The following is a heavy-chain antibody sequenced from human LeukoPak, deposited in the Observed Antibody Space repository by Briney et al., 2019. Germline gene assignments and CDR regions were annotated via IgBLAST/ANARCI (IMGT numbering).Heavy chain of an antibody. J-gene: IGHJ3*02. CDR3: ARGDDYGGAFDM. Sequence: NHGESLKISCKGSGCSFTSYWISWVRQMPGKGLEWMGRIDPGDSSTNYSPSFQGHVTISADKSISTAYLQWSSLKASDTAMYYCARGDDYGGAFDMWGQGTMVTVSS. CDR2: IDPGDSST. CDR1: GCSFTSYW. V-gene: IGHV5-10-1*01. D-gene: IGHD4-23*01.